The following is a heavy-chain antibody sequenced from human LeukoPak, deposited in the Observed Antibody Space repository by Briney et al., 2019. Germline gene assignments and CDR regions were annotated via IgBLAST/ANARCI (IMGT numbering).Heavy chain of an antibody. V-gene: IGHV3-48*04. CDR2: ISSSGSTI. CDR3: ARRIGDYDFWSGYLYGMDV. Sequence: GGSLRLSCATSGFTFSSYSMNWVRQAPGKGLEWVSYISSSGSTIYYADSVKGRFTISRDNAKNSLYLQMNSLRAEDTAVYYCARRIGDYDFWSGYLYGMDVWGQGTTVTVSS. CDR1: GFTFSSYS. D-gene: IGHD3-3*01. J-gene: IGHJ6*02.